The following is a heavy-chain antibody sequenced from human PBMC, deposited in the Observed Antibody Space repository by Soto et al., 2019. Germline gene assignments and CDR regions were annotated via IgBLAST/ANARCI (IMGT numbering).Heavy chain of an antibody. J-gene: IGHJ4*02. CDR1: GFRVFNYA. CDR3: AKATTNGGWFNPFDS. V-gene: IGHV3-23*01. D-gene: IGHD6-19*01. Sequence: GGSMKIACAASGFRVFNYAMNWVRQAPGKGLEWVSGLSGSGTSTYYADSVKGRFTISRDNSRDTLFLQMNSLTADDTAVYYCAKATTNGGWFNPFDSWGQGALVTVSS. CDR2: LSGSGTST.